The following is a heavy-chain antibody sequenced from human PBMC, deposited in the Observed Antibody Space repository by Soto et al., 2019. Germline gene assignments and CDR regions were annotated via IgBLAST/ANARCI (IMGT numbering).Heavy chain of an antibody. Sequence: SETLSLTCAVYGGSFSGYYWSWIRQPPGKGLEWIGEINHSGSTNYNPSLKSRVTSSVDTSKNQFSLKLSSFTASVTAVYYCARSLQIYCSGGSCYSYYFDYWGQGTLVTVSS. V-gene: IGHV4-34*01. J-gene: IGHJ4*02. CDR2: INHSGST. CDR3: ARSLQIYCSGGSCYSYYFDY. D-gene: IGHD2-15*01. CDR1: GGSFSGYY.